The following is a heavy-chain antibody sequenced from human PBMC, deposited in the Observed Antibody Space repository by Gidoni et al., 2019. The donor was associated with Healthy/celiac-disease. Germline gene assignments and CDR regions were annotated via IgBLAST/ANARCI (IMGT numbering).Heavy chain of an antibody. V-gene: IGHV4-59*01. J-gene: IGHJ4*02. Sequence: QVQLQESGPGLVQPSETLSLTCTVSGGSISSYYWSWIRQPPGKGLEWIGYIYYSGSTNYNPSLKSRVTISVDTSKNQFSLKLSSVTAADTAVYYCARDIGGPNDYWGQGTLVTVSS. CDR2: IYYSGST. CDR1: GGSISSYY. CDR3: ARDIGGPNDY. D-gene: IGHD1-26*01.